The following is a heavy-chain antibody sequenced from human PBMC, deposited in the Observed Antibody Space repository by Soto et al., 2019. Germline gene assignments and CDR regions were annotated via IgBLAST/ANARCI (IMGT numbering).Heavy chain of an antibody. J-gene: IGHJ1*01. CDR1: GGSISSSNW. V-gene: IGHV4-28*05. D-gene: IGHD3-22*01. CDR3: ARDLDGLHDDTSGPFPRPG. CDR2: IHSSGSI. Sequence: PSETLSLTCAVSGGSISSSNWWSWIRQAPGRGLEWIGYIHSSGSIYYNPSLKSRATMPIDTAGNQFSLKVSSVTVADTAVYYCARDLDGLHDDTSGPFPRPGWGQGTLVTVSS.